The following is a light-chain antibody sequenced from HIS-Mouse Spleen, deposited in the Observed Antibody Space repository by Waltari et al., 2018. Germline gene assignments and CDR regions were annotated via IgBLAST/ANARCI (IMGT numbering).Light chain of an antibody. CDR1: QSVSSY. CDR3: QQRSNWPWT. CDR2: DAY. J-gene: IGKJ1*01. Sequence: EIVLTQSPDTLSWSPGERATLSCRASQSVSSYLAGYQQKPGQDPRLLIYDAYNRATGIQASFSGSGSETDFTLTISSLEPEDFAVYYCQQRSNWPWTFGQGTKVEIK. V-gene: IGKV3-11*01.